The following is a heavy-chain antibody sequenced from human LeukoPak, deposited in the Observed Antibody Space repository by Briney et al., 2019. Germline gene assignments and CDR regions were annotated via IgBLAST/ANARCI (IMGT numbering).Heavy chain of an antibody. D-gene: IGHD3-10*01. CDR3: AKDMGGSGSSAFDF. J-gene: IGHJ4*02. CDR2: IKQDGSEK. Sequence: GGSLRLSCAASGFTFSSYWMSWVRQAPGKGLEWLANIKQDGSEKYYVDSVKGRFTISRDNAKKSLNLQMNGLRTEDTALYYCAKDMGGSGSSAFDFWGQGTLVTVSS. CDR1: GFTFSSYW. V-gene: IGHV3-7*03.